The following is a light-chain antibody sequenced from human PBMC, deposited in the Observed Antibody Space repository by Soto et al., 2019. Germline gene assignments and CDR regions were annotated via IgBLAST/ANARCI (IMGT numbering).Light chain of an antibody. CDR2: DAS. CDR1: QSVRSGY. CDR3: QQYGNSPAT. Sequence: ETVLMQSPGTLSLSPGERATLSCRASQSVRSGYLAWYQQKPGQAPRLLIYDASSRATGIPDRFSGSGSGTDFTLTLTRLEPEDCAVYYCQQYGNSPATFGPGTKVDSK. V-gene: IGKV3-20*01. J-gene: IGKJ3*01.